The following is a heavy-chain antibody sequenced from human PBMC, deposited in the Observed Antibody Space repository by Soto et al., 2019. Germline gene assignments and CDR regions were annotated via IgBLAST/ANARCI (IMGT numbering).Heavy chain of an antibody. D-gene: IGHD3-10*01. CDR3: ARDEPMVRGVKLYYGMDV. CDR1: GGTFSSYA. Sequence: QVQLVQSGAEVKKPGSSVKVSCKASGGTFSSYAISWVRQAPGQGLEWMGGIIPIFGTANYAQKFQGRVTITADESTSTAYMELSSLRSEDTDVYYCARDEPMVRGVKLYYGMDVWGQGTTVTVSS. V-gene: IGHV1-69*01. J-gene: IGHJ6*02. CDR2: IIPIFGTA.